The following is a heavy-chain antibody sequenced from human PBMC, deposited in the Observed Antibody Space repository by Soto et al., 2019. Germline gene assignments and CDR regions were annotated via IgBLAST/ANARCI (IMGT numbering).Heavy chain of an antibody. V-gene: IGHV3-23*01. J-gene: IGHJ4*02. CDR1: GFTFSSYA. Sequence: VGSLRLSCAASGFTFSSYAMSWVRQAPGKGLEWVSTISGSAGSTYYADSVKGRFTVSRDNSKNTLYLQMNSLRAEDTAVYYCAKDRRGRTDTPMGDFDYWGQGTLVTVSS. CDR2: ISGSAGST. D-gene: IGHD5-18*01. CDR3: AKDRRGRTDTPMGDFDY.